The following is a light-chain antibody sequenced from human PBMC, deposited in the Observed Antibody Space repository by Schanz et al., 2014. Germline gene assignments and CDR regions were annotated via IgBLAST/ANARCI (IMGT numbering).Light chain of an antibody. Sequence: QSALTQPASVSGSPGQSITISCTATGSADGAFTYVSWYQQHPGKAPKLMIYDVSNRPSGVSNRFSGSKSGNTASLTISGLQAEDEADYYCSSYTSSSTRVFGTGTKLTVL. V-gene: IGLV2-14*01. CDR2: DVS. CDR1: GSADGAFTY. J-gene: IGLJ1*01. CDR3: SSYTSSSTRV.